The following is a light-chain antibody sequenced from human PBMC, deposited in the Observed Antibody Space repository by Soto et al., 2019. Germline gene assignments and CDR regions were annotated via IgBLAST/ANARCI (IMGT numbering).Light chain of an antibody. CDR1: QDISNY. CDR2: DAS. CDR3: QQYDNLPLT. V-gene: IGKV1-33*01. Sequence: DIQMTQSPSSLSASVGDRVTITCQASQDISNYLNWYQQKPGKAPKLLIYDASNLETGVPSRFXXSGSGTDFTFTISSLQPEDIATYYCQQYDNLPLTFGGGTKVEIK. J-gene: IGKJ4*01.